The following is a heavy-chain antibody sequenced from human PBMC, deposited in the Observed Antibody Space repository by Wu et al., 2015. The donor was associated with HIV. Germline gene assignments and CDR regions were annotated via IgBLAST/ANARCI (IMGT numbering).Heavy chain of an antibody. Sequence: QVQLVQSGAEVKKPGASVKVSCKASGYTFTSYYMHWVRQAPGQGLEWMGIINPSGGSTSYAQKFQGRVTMTRDTSTSTVYMELSSLRSEDTAVYYCARSSISVFGYYGMDIWGQGTTVTVSS. V-gene: IGHV1-46*01. CDR3: ARSSISVFGYYGMDI. CDR1: GYTFTSYY. D-gene: IGHD3-3*02. CDR2: INPSGGST. J-gene: IGHJ6*02.